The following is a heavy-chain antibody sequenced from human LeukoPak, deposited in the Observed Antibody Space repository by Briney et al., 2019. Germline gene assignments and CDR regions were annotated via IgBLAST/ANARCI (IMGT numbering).Heavy chain of an antibody. CDR3: ARGVATTEYYYGMDV. CDR2: IYYSGST. CDR1: GGSISSGGYY. Sequence: PSETLSLTCTVSGGSISSGGYYWSWIRQHPGKGLEWIGYIYYSGSTYYNPSLESRVTISVDTPKKQFSLKLSSVTAADTAVYYCARGVATTEYYYGMDVWGQGTTVTVSS. D-gene: IGHD5-12*01. V-gene: IGHV4-31*03. J-gene: IGHJ6*02.